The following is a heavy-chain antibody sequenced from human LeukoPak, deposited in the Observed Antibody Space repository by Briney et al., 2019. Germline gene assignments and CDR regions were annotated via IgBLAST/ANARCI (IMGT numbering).Heavy chain of an antibody. J-gene: IGHJ3*02. V-gene: IGHV3-21*01. CDR3: ASTYYYDSSGYYAPGGFDI. CDR2: ISSSSSYI. CDR1: GFTFSSYS. Sequence: GGSLRLSCAASGFTFSSYSMNWVRQAPGKGLEWVSSISSSSSYIYYADSVKGRFTISRDNAKNSLYLQMNSLRAEDTAVYYCASTYYYDSSGYYAPGGFDIWGQGTMVTASS. D-gene: IGHD3-22*01.